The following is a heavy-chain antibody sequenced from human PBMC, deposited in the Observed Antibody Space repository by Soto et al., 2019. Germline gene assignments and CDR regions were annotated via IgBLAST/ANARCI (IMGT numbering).Heavy chain of an antibody. Sequence: QVQMAQSGAEVKKPGSSVKVSCKASGGTFSSYPISWVRQAPGQGLEWMGRIIPILGIANYAQKFQGRVTITADKSTSTAYMELSSLRSEDTAVYYCARGKADGSWSYWCQGILVTVSS. J-gene: IGHJ4*02. V-gene: IGHV1-69*02. CDR3: ARGKADGSWSY. D-gene: IGHD3-10*01. CDR2: IIPILGIA. CDR1: GGTFSSYP.